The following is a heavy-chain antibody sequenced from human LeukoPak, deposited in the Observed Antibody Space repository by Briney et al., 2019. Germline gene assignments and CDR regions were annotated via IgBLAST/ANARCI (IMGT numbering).Heavy chain of an antibody. CDR2: ITGSGVST. CDR3: AKERSGVVPAALNY. CDR1: GFIFSNFA. V-gene: IGHV3-23*01. J-gene: IGHJ4*02. D-gene: IGHD2-2*01. Sequence: GGSLRLSCAASGFIFSNFAMSWVRQAPGKRLEWVSAITGSGVSTYYADSVKGRFTISRDNSKNALYLQMNSLRAEDTAVYYCAKERSGVVPAALNYWGQGTLVTVSS.